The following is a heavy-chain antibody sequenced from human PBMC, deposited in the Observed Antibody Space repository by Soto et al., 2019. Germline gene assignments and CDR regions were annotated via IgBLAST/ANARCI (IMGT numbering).Heavy chain of an antibody. J-gene: IGHJ4*01. CDR1: GFVFTSYW. CDR2: INYDGSDT. V-gene: IGHV3-74*01. Sequence: EVQLVESGGGLVQPGGSLRLSCEASGFVFTSYWMHWVRQVPGKGLVWVSRINYDGSDTTYANAVKSRFTNSRDNAKSTLYLQMNSLRAEDTAVYYCALGQLSLEERIDYWGHGTLVTVSS. CDR3: ALGQLSLEERIDY. D-gene: IGHD3-10*01.